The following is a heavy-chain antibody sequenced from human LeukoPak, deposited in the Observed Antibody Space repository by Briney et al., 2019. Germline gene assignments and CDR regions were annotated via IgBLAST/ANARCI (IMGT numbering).Heavy chain of an antibody. CDR2: IYTSGST. J-gene: IGHJ4*02. Sequence: SETLSLTCTVSAGSISSGSYYRRWIRQPAGKGLEWIGRIYTSGSTHYIPALKSRVTISVDTSKNQFSLSLSSVTASDTAVYSCARVTGYMIEDYFDYWGQAGLV. D-gene: IGHD3-22*01. V-gene: IGHV4-61*02. CDR1: AGSISSGSYY. CDR3: ARVTGYMIEDYFDY.